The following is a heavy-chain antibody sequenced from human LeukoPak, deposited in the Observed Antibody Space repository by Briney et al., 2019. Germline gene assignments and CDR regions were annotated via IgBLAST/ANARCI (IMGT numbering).Heavy chain of an antibody. D-gene: IGHD5-18*01. V-gene: IGHV1-2*02. CDR3: ARIQLSRPYYYYYYMDV. J-gene: IGHJ6*03. CDR2: INPNSGGT. Sequence: ASVKVSCKASGYTFTGYYMHWVRQAPGQGLEWMGWINPNSGGTNYAQKFQGRVTMTRDTSISTAYMELSRLRSDDTAVYYCARIQLSRPYYYYYYMDVWGKGTTVTISS. CDR1: GYTFTGYY.